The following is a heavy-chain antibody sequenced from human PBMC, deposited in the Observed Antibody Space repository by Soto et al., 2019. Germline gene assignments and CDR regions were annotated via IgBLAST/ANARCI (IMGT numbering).Heavy chain of an antibody. CDR1: GFTFSSYA. CDR3: AKFFVEKGGSSGWPWSFHY. J-gene: IGHJ4*02. CDR2: ISGSGGTT. D-gene: IGHD6-25*01. V-gene: IGHV3-23*01. Sequence: EVQLLESGGGLVQPGRSLRLSCAASGFTFSSYAMSWVRQAPGQGLDWVSAISGSGGTTYYADSVKGRFTISRDNSKNTLSLQMNSLRAEDTAVYYCAKFFVEKGGSSGWPWSFHYWGQGTLVTVSS.